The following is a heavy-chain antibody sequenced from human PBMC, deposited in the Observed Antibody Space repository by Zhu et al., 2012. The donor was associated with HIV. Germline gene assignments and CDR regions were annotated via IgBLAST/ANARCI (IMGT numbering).Heavy chain of an antibody. CDR3: ARTGXDNHHASFDI. D-gene: IGHD3-16*01. Sequence: QVQVQGSGPGLVKPSETLSLTCDVSGSSINTANYWGWIRQPPGKGLEWIANIYRSGATYYNPSLRSRATISMDRSRNLFFLTLSSVTAADTAIYFCARTGXDNHHASFDIWDQGTLVTVSS. CDR2: IYRSGAT. J-gene: IGHJ4*01. CDR1: GSSINTANY. V-gene: IGHV4-38-2*01.